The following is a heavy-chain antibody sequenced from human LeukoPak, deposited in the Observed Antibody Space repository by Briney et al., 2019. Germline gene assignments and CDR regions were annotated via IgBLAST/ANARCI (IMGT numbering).Heavy chain of an antibody. CDR1: GYTFTGYY. Sequence: GASVKVSCKASGYTFTGYYMHWVRQAPGQGLEWMGWINPDNGGTNYAQKFQGRVTMTRDMSISTAYMELSRLRSEDTAVYYCARDPSNSGYDYLYYFDYWGQGTLVTVSS. V-gene: IGHV1-2*02. J-gene: IGHJ4*02. CDR2: INPDNGGT. D-gene: IGHD5-12*01. CDR3: ARDPSNSGYDYLYYFDY.